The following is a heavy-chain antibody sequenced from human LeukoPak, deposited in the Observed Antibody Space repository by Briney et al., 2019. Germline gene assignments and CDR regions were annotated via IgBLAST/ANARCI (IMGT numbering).Heavy chain of an antibody. CDR1: GYTFTSFD. CDR2: MNPYSGNT. J-gene: IGHJ5*02. Sequence: ASVKVSCKASGYTFTSFDINWVRQATGQGLEWVGWMNPYSGNTGYAQKFQGRVTMTRSTSISTAYMELSSLRSEDTAVYYCARGSTRYSSSWYSLGNWFDPWGQGTLVTVSS. CDR3: ARGSTRYSSSWYSLGNWFDP. V-gene: IGHV1-8*01. D-gene: IGHD6-13*01.